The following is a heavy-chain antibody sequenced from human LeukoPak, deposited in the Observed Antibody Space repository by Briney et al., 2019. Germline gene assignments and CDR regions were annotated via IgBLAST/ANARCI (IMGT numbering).Heavy chain of an antibody. Sequence: SETLSLTCAVYGGSFTSNYWSWIRQPPGKGLEWIGEINHSGSTNYNPSLKSRVTISVDTSKNQFSLKLSSVTAADTAVYYCARLLYGGNSNSFDYWGQGTLVTVSS. D-gene: IGHD4-23*01. J-gene: IGHJ4*02. CDR3: ARLLYGGNSNSFDY. V-gene: IGHV4-34*01. CDR2: INHSGST. CDR1: GGSFTSNY.